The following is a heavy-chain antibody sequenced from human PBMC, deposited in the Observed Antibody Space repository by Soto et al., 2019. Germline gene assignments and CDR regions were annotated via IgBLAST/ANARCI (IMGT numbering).Heavy chain of an antibody. J-gene: IGHJ6*02. CDR1: GASVSSPTYY. D-gene: IGHD1-20*01. V-gene: IGHV4-61*01. CDR2: IYYSGST. CDR3: AKPRDNHITSSFALDV. Sequence: PSETLSLTCTVSGASVSSPTYYWNWIRQPPGKPLEWIGYIYYSGSTNYNPSLKSRVTISLDTSNDQFSLKLSSLTAADTAVCFWAKPRDNHITSSFALDVWGPGTTVTVSS.